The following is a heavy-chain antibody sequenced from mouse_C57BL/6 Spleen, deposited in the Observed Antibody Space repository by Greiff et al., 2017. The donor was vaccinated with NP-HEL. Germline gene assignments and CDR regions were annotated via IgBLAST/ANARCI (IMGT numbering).Heavy chain of an antibody. CDR2: ISYSGST. CDR1: GYSITSDY. J-gene: IGHJ1*03. CDR3: ARSPLTTVVSDWYFDV. V-gene: IGHV3-8*01. Sequence: VQLKESGPGLAKPSQTLSLTCSVPGYSITSDYWNWIRKFPGNKLEYMGYISYSGSTYYNPSLKSRISITRDTSTNQYYLQLNSVTTEDTATYYCARSPLTTVVSDWYFDVWGTGTTVTVSS. D-gene: IGHD1-1*01.